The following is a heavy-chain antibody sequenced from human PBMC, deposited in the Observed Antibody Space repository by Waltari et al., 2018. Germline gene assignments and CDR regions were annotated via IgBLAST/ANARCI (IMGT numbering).Heavy chain of an antibody. D-gene: IGHD7-27*01. Sequence: QVQLVESGGGVVQPGGSLRLSCAASGFSFSSPAMSWVRRAPGKGREGCSVMASYGRHTSYAESLKGRFSISRDNSKNTLDLQMNTLRAEDTALYYCGRGNGANWGSTVDYWGQGTLVTVSS. CDR2: MASYGRHT. J-gene: IGHJ4*02. CDR1: GFSFSSPA. CDR3: GRGNGANWGSTVDY. V-gene: IGHV3-30*01.